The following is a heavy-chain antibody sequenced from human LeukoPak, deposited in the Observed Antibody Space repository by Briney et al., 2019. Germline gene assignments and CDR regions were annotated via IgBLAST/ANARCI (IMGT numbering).Heavy chain of an antibody. CDR3: ARDWGDGAGYDY. Sequence: SQTLSLTCAISGDSVSTNSVAWNWIRQYPSRGLEWLGRTYYRSKWYNDYAVSVKSRITINPDTSKNQFSLHLKSVTPEDTAVYYCARDWGDGAGYDYWGQGTLVTVSS. D-gene: IGHD3-16*01. CDR1: GDSVSTNSVA. CDR2: TYYRSKWYN. J-gene: IGHJ4*02. V-gene: IGHV6-1*01.